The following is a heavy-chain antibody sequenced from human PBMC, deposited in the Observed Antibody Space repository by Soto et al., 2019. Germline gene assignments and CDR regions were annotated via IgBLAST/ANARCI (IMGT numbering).Heavy chain of an antibody. D-gene: IGHD3-10*01. Sequence: QVQLQESGPGLVQPSQNLSLTCTVSGDSVNSSGYYWSWIRQLPGKGLEWIGYIYYSGSTFYTPSLKSRVPISLDTSKNQFSLKLSSVTAADTAVYYCARTLRGYGSGSLYSFNWFDPWGQGIVVTVSS. CDR1: GDSVNSSGYY. J-gene: IGHJ5*02. V-gene: IGHV4-31*03. CDR3: ARTLRGYGSGSLYSFNWFDP. CDR2: IYYSGST.